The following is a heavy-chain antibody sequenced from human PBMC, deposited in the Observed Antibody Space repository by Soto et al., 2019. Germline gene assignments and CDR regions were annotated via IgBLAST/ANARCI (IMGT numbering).Heavy chain of an antibody. Sequence: QLQLQESGPGLVKPSETLSLTCTVSGGSICSTTYYWRWIRQPPGKGLEWIGSFFYSGGTYYNPSLESRVTMTAYKFKNQFSLKLNSVSAGDTSADYCASRAGPPSDWYFDLWGRVTLVTVTS. CDR3: ASRAGPPSDWYFDL. V-gene: IGHV4-39*01. J-gene: IGHJ2*01. CDR2: FFYSGGT. CDR1: GGSICSTTYY.